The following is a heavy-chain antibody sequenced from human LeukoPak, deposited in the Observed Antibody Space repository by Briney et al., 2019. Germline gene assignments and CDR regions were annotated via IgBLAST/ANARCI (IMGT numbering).Heavy chain of an antibody. CDR1: GFTFSDYY. J-gene: IGHJ5*02. CDR2: ISSSSSYT. D-gene: IGHD3-16*01. Sequence: GGSLSLYCAASGFTFSDYYMSWIRQAPGNGLEWVSFISSSSSYTNYADSVKDRFTISRDNAKNSLYLQMNSLRAEDTAVYYCARVGLSNWFDPWGQGTLVTVSS. V-gene: IGHV3-11*06. CDR3: ARVGLSNWFDP.